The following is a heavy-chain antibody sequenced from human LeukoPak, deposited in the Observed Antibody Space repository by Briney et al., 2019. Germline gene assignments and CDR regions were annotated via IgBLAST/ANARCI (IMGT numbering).Heavy chain of an antibody. CDR2: ISGSGGST. V-gene: IGHV3-23*01. Sequence: GGSLRLSCAASGFTFSSYGMSWVRQAPGKGLEWVSAISGSGGSTYYADSVKGRFTISRDDSKNTQYLEMKNLRAEDTAVYYCAKDGAWLRFDDWGQGILVSVSS. D-gene: IGHD5-12*01. CDR3: AKDGAWLRFDD. J-gene: IGHJ4*02. CDR1: GFTFSSYG.